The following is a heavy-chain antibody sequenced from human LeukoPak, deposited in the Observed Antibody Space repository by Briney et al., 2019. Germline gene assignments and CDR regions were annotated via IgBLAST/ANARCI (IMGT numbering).Heavy chain of an antibody. CDR3: ARVRDGYNWAFAY. J-gene: IGHJ4*02. CDR1: GYTFTASY. CDR2: INPNSGGT. V-gene: IGHV1-2*02. Sequence: ASVKVSCKASGYTFTASYMHWVRLAPGQGLEWMGWINPNSGGTNYAQKFQGRVSMTRDPSISTAYMDLSSLSSDDTAVYYSARVRDGYNWAFAYWGQGTLVTVSS. D-gene: IGHD5-24*01.